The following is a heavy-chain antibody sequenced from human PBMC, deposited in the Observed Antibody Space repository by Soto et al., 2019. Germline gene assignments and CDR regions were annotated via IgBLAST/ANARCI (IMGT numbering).Heavy chain of an antibody. CDR2: ISYDGSNK. V-gene: IGHV3-30*18. CDR3: AKGGHDYRYYYGMDV. D-gene: IGHD4-17*01. CDR1: GFTFSSYG. J-gene: IGHJ6*02. Sequence: QVQLVESGGGVVQPGRSLRLSCAASGFTFSSYGMHWVRQAPGKGLEWVAVISYDGSNKYYADSVKGRFTISRDNSKNTLYLQMNSLRAEDTAVYYCAKGGHDYRYYYGMDVWGQVTTVTVSS.